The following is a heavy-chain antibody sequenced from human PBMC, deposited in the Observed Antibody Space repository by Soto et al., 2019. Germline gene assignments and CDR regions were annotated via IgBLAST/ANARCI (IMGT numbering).Heavy chain of an antibody. Sequence: EVQLLESGGGLVQPGGSLRLSCAASGFTFSSYAMSWVRQAPGKGLEWVSAISGSGGSTYYADSVKGRFTISRDNSKNSLYLQMNSLRDEDTAVYYCAKDSYFDLGYYFDYWGQGTLVTVSS. V-gene: IGHV3-23*01. CDR1: GFTFSSYA. CDR2: ISGSGGST. D-gene: IGHD3-9*01. CDR3: AKDSYFDLGYYFDY. J-gene: IGHJ4*02.